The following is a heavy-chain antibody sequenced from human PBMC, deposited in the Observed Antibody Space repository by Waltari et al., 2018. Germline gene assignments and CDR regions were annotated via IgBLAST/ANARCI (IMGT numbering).Heavy chain of an antibody. V-gene: IGHV3-21*01. CDR2: ISSSSSYI. CDR3: AREVPGATYYMDV. J-gene: IGHJ6*03. CDR1: GFTFSSYS. D-gene: IGHD1-1*01. Sequence: EVQLVESGGGLVKPGGSLRLSCAASGFTFSSYSMNWVRQAPGKGLEWFSAISSSSSYIDYADSVKGRFTISRDNAKNSLYLQMNSLRAEDTAVYYCAREVPGATYYMDVWGKGTTVTVSS.